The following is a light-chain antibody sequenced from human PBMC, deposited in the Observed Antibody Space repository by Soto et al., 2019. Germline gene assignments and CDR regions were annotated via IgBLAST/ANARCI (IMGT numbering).Light chain of an antibody. Sequence: SPGNLSLSPGERATLSCRASQSVSSSTYLAWYQQKAGQAPRLLIYDASSRATGIPDRFSGSGSRTDFTLTISRLEPEDFAVYYCQQYGSSPITFGQGTRLEI. CDR3: QQYGSSPIT. J-gene: IGKJ5*01. CDR1: QSVSSSTY. CDR2: DAS. V-gene: IGKV3-20*01.